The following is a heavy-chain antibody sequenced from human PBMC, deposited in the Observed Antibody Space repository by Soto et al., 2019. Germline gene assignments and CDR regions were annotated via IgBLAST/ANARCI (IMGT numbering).Heavy chain of an antibody. J-gene: IGHJ6*03. Sequence: PSETLSLTCTVSGGSISSYYWSWIRQPPGKGLEWIGYIYYSGSTNYNPSLKSRVTISVDTFKNQFSLKLSSVTAADTAVYYCARGSVGAVDYYYYYYMDVWGKGTTVTVSS. D-gene: IGHD1-26*01. CDR3: ARGSVGAVDYYYYYYMDV. V-gene: IGHV4-59*01. CDR1: GGSISSYY. CDR2: IYYSGST.